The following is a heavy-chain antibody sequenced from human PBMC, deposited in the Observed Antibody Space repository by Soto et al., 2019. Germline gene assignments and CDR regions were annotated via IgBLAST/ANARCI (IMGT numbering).Heavy chain of an antibody. J-gene: IGHJ6*03. D-gene: IGHD3-10*01. CDR3: ARGAAQLLWFGESSYYMDV. CDR1: GGSISSGGYY. Sequence: PSETLSLTCTVSGGSISSGGYYWSWIRQHPGKGLEWIGYIYYSGSTYYNPSLKSRVTISVDTSENQFSLKLSSVTAADTAVYYCARGAAQLLWFGESSYYMDVWGKGTTVTVSS. CDR2: IYYSGST. V-gene: IGHV4-31*03.